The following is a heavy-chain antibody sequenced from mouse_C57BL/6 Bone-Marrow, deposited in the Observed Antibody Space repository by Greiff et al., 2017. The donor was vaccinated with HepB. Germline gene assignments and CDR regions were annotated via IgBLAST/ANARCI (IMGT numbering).Heavy chain of an antibody. CDR1: GFTFTDYY. J-gene: IGHJ1*03. V-gene: IGHV1-36*01. Sequence: VQLQQSGPVLVKPGPSVKISCKASGFTFTDYYMHWVKQSHGKSLEWIGLVYPYNGGTSYNQKFKGKATLTVDTSSSTAYMELNSLTSEDSAVYYGARSAYYDYAYWYFDVWGTGTTVTVSS. CDR3: ARSAYYDYAYWYFDV. CDR2: VYPYNGGT. D-gene: IGHD2-4*01.